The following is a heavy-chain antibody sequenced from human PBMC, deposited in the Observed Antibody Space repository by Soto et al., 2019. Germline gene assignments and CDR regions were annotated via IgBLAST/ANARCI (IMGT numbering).Heavy chain of an antibody. CDR2: ISSNGGST. Sequence: EVQLVESGGGLVQPGGSLRLSCAASGFTFSSYAMHWVRQAPGKGLAYVSAISSNGGSTYYANSVKGRFTISRDNSKNPLYLQMGSLRAEDMAVYYCAREGYCSSTSCYSFDYWGQGTLVTVSS. D-gene: IGHD2-2*01. CDR3: AREGYCSSTSCYSFDY. J-gene: IGHJ4*02. V-gene: IGHV3-64*01. CDR1: GFTFSSYA.